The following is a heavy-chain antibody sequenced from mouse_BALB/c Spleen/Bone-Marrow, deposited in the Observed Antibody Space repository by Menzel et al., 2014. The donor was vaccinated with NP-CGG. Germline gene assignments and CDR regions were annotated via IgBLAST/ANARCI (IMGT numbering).Heavy chain of an antibody. Sequence: VQLQQSGAELVRPGTSVKVSCKASGYAFTNYLIEWVKQRPGQGLEWIGVINPGSGGTNYNEKFKGKATLTADKSSGTAYMQLSSLTSGDSAVYFCARSGYGNYFYAMDYWGQGTSVTVSS. CDR2: INPGSGGT. D-gene: IGHD2-10*02. J-gene: IGHJ4*01. CDR3: ARSGYGNYFYAMDY. CDR1: GYAFTNYL. V-gene: IGHV1-54*01.